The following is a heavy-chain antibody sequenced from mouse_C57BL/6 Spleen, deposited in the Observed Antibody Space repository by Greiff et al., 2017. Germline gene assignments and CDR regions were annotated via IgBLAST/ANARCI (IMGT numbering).Heavy chain of an antibody. Sequence: VKLQQPGAELVRPGSSVKLSCKASGYTFTSYWMHWVKQRPIQGLEWIGNIDPSDSETHYNQKFKDKATLTVDKSSSTAYMQLSSLTSEDSAVYYCARITTVVATEWYFDVWGTGTTVTVSS. J-gene: IGHJ1*03. D-gene: IGHD1-1*01. CDR1: GYTFTSYW. CDR3: ARITTVVATEWYFDV. V-gene: IGHV1-52*01. CDR2: IDPSDSET.